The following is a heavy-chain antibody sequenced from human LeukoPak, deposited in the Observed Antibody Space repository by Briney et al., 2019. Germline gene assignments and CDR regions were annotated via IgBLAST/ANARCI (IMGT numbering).Heavy chain of an antibody. CDR1: GGTFSSYA. J-gene: IGHJ3*02. Sequence: SVKVSCKASGGTFSSYAISWVRQAPGQGLEWMGGIIPIFGTANYAQKFQGRVTITADKSTSTAYMELSSLKASDTAMYYCARQDSTAYYDSTGLPYDAFDIWGQGTMVTVSS. CDR2: IIPIFGTA. V-gene: IGHV1-69*06. D-gene: IGHD3-22*01. CDR3: ARQDSTAYYDSTGLPYDAFDI.